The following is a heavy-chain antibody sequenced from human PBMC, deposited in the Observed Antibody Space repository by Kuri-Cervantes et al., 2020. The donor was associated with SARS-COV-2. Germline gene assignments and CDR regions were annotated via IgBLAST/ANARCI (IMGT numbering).Heavy chain of an antibody. Sequence: ASVKVSCKGSGFRFTTCWIGWVRQMPGKGLEWMAIIYPTDSDTRYSPSFQGQVTISADKSISTAYLQWSSLKASDSAMYYCARTRGSYYTDAFDLWGQGTMVTVSS. J-gene: IGHJ3*01. D-gene: IGHD1-26*01. CDR3: ARTRGSYYTDAFDL. V-gene: IGHV5-51*01. CDR1: GFRFTTCW. CDR2: IYPTDSDT.